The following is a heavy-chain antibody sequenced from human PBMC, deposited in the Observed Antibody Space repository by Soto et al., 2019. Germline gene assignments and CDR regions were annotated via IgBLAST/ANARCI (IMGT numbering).Heavy chain of an antibody. CDR3: ARIGGSVVPAAAFDY. V-gene: IGHV4-30-4*01. CDR2: IYYSGST. J-gene: IGHJ4*02. Sequence: SETLSLTCSVSGGSISSGDYYWSWIRQPPGKGLEWIGYIYYSGSTYFNPSLKSRVTISVDTSKNHFSLKLSSVTAADTAVYYCARIGGSVVPAAAFDYWGQGTLVTASS. D-gene: IGHD2-2*01. CDR1: GGSISSGDYY.